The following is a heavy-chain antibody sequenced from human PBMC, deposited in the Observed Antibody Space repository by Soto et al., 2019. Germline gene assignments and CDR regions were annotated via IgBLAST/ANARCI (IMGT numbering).Heavy chain of an antibody. CDR3: ARENLRWFDP. Sequence: QVQLQESDPGLVKPSETLSLTCTVSGDSISSYYWSWIRQPPGKGLEWIGYIYHSGTTSYNPSLESRLTISIDTSKKQVSLKLTSVTAADTAVYYCARENLRWFDPWGQGTLVTVSS. CDR2: IYHSGTT. J-gene: IGHJ5*02. V-gene: IGHV4-59*01. D-gene: IGHD3-9*01. CDR1: GDSISSYY.